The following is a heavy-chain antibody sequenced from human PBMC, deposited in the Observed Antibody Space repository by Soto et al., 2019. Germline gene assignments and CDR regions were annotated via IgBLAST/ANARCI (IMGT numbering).Heavy chain of an antibody. CDR3: ARAYEGDYFDY. Sequence: QVQLVESGGGMVQPGRSLRLSCAASGFTFSSYAMHWVRQAPGKGLEWVAVISYDRSVKYYADSVKGRFTISRDNSKNTLYLQMYSLRAEDTAVYYCARAYEGDYFDYWGQGTLVAVSS. CDR2: ISYDRSVK. J-gene: IGHJ4*02. D-gene: IGHD3-16*01. CDR1: GFTFSSYA. V-gene: IGHV3-30-3*01.